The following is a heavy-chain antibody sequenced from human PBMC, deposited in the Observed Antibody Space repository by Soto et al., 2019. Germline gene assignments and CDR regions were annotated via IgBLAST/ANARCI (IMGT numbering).Heavy chain of an antibody. CDR3: AGYCSSTSCTLDYYGMDV. V-gene: IGHV1-69*13. D-gene: IGHD2-2*01. CDR2: IIPIFGTA. J-gene: IGHJ6*02. Sequence: SVKVSCKASGGTFSSYAISWVRQAPGQRLEWMGGIIPIFGTANYAQKFQGRVTITADESTSTAYMELSSLRSEDTAVYYCAGYCSSTSCTLDYYGMDVWGQGTTVTVSS. CDR1: GGTFSSYA.